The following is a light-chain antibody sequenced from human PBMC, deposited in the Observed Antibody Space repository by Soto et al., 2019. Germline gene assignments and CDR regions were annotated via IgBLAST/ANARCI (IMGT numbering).Light chain of an antibody. J-gene: IGLJ1*01. CDR3: CSYAGSSTYV. Sequence: QSVLTQPASVSGFPGRSITISCTGTSSDVGSYNLVSWYQQHPAKAPKVMIYEVSKRPSGVPNRFSGSKSGSTASLTISGLQAEDEADYYCCSYAGSSTYVFGTGTKVTVL. CDR1: SSDVGSYNL. V-gene: IGLV2-23*02. CDR2: EVS.